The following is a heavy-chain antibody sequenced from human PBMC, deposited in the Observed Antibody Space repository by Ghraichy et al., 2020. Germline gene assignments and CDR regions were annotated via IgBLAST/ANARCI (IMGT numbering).Heavy chain of an antibody. CDR1: GGSISSSRYY. V-gene: IGHV4-39*01. J-gene: IGHJ5*02. CDR3: ARQGWQNWFDP. D-gene: IGHD2-15*01. CDR2: IYYSGST. Sequence: SQTLSLTCTVSGGSISSSRYYWCWIRQPPGKGLEWIGNIYYSGSTYYNPSLKSRVTISVDTSKNQFSLKLSSVTTAVTAVYYCARQGWQNWFDPWGQGTLVTVSS.